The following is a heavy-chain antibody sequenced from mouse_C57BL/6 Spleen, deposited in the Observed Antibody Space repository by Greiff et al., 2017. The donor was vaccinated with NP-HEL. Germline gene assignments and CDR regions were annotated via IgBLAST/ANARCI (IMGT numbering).Heavy chain of an antibody. CDR3: AGWSGSAYCFAMAY. V-gene: IGHV1-7*01. J-gene: IGHJ4*01. D-gene: IGHD1-1*01. Sequence: VQLQQSGAELAKPGASVKLSCKASGYTFTSYWMHWVKQRPGQGLEWIGYINPSSGYTKYNQKFKDKATLTADNSSSTAYMQLSSLTSEDSAVYYYAGWSGSAYCFAMAYWGQGTSVTVSS. CDR1: GYTFTSYW. CDR2: INPSSGYT.